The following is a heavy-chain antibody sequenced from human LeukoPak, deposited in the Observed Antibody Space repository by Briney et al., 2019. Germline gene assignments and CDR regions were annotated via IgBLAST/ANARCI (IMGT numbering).Heavy chain of an antibody. CDR1: GFTFSSYE. D-gene: IGHD1-14*01. J-gene: IGHJ4*02. CDR3: ARGTPVSV. V-gene: IGHV3-48*03. Sequence: SGGSLRLSCAASGFTFSSYEMNWVRQAPGEWLQWVSYISSSGSSIYYADSVKGRFTISRDNAKNSLYLQMNSLRAEDTAVYYCARGTPVSVWGQGTLVTVSS. CDR2: ISSSGSSI.